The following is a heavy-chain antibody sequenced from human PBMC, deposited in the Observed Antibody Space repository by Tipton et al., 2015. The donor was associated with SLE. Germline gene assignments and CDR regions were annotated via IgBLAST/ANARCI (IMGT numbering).Heavy chain of an antibody. J-gene: IGHJ3*02. Sequence: TLSLTCTVSGGSISSYYWSWIRQPPGKGLEWIGYIYYSGSTNYNPSLKSRVTISVDTSKNQFSLKLSSVTAADTAVYYCARVWGLGIAAFDIWGQWTMVTFSS. CDR2: IYYSGST. D-gene: IGHD7-27*01. V-gene: IGHV4-59*01. CDR1: GGSISSYY. CDR3: ARVWGLGIAAFDI.